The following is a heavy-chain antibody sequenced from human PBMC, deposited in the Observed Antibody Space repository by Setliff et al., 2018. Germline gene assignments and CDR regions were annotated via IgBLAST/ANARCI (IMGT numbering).Heavy chain of an antibody. CDR3: ARTCSGSGCYAGLES. CDR1: GFHFRSFA. CDR2: ISYSGSDT. V-gene: IGHV3-30*03. Sequence: GGSLRLSCTASGFHFRSFAMHWVRQYPGEGLEWVATISYSGSDTYHADSVKVRFTISRDNSKNTLYLQMNSLRPEDTAVYYCARTCSGSGCYAGLESWGQGTPVTVSS. J-gene: IGHJ4*02. D-gene: IGHD2-15*01.